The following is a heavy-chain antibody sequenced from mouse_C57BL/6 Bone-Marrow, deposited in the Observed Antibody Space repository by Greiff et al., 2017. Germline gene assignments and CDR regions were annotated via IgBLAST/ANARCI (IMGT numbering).Heavy chain of an antibody. Sequence: VQLQQSGAELVRPGASVTLSCKASGYTFTDYEMHWVKQTPVHGLEWIGAIDPETGGTAYNQKFKGKAILTADKSSSTAYMELRSLPSEDSAVYYCHDGSQYYYAMDYWGQGTSVTVSS. CDR3: HDGSQYYYAMDY. D-gene: IGHD2-3*01. V-gene: IGHV1-15*01. J-gene: IGHJ4*01. CDR2: IDPETGGT. CDR1: GYTFTDYE.